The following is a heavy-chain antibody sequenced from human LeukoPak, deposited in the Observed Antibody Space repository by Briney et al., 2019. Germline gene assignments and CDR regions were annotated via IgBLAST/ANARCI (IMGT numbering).Heavy chain of an antibody. D-gene: IGHD4-23*01. Sequence: SETLSLTCTVSGYSISSIYYWGWIRQPPGKGLEWIGSISHSGPSAYNPSLKSRVTMSLDTSRSQFSLKLSSVTAADTAVYFCARRSDLGGFSDSWGQGILVTVSA. V-gene: IGHV4-38-2*02. CDR1: GYSISSIYY. J-gene: IGHJ4*02. CDR2: ISHSGPS. CDR3: ARRSDLGGFSDS.